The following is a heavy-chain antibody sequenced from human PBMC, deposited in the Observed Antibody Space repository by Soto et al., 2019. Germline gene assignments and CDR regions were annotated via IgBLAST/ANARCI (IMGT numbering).Heavy chain of an antibody. CDR1: GGTFSSYG. CDR3: ARALYSSSWLRTRGFDP. J-gene: IGHJ5*02. V-gene: IGHV1-69*13. Sequence: SVKVSCKASGGTFSSYGISWVRQAPGQGLEWMGGIIPIFGTANYAQKFQGRVTITADESTSTAYMELSSLRSEDTAVYYCARALYSSSWLRTRGFDPWGQGTLVTVSS. CDR2: IIPIFGTA. D-gene: IGHD6-13*01.